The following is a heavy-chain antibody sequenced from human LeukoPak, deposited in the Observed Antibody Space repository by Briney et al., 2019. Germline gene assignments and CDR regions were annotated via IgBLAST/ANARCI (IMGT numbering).Heavy chain of an antibody. D-gene: IGHD6-13*01. CDR3: AKAYGYSSSPMSPDI. CDR1: GFTFDGYT. J-gene: IGHJ3*02. CDR2: ISWDGGST. Sequence: GGSLRLSCAASGFTFDGYTMRWVRQAPGKGLEWVSLISWDGGSTYYADSVKGRFTISRANSKNSLYLQMNSLRTEDTALYYCAKAYGYSSSPMSPDIWGQGTMVTVSS. V-gene: IGHV3-43*01.